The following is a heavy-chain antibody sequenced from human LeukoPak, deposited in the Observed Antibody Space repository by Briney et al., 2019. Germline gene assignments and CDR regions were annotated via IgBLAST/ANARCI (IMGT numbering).Heavy chain of an antibody. V-gene: IGHV5-10-1*01. D-gene: IGHD6-13*01. CDR3: ARSGRYSSSPTVI. CDR2: IDPSDSYT. J-gene: IGHJ3*02. CDR1: GYSFTTYW. Sequence: GESLKISCKGSGYSFTTYWISWERQMPGKGMEWMGRIDPSDSYTNYSPSFQGHVTISADKSISTAYLQWSSLKASDTAMYYCARSGRYSSSPTVIWGQGTMVTVSS.